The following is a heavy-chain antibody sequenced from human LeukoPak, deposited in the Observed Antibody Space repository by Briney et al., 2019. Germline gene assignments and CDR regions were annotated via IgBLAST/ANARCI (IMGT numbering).Heavy chain of an antibody. CDR2: IYYSGST. Sequence: SQTLSLTCIVSGGSISSGDYYWSWIRQPPGKGLEWIGYIYYSGSTNYNPSLKSRVTISVDTSKNQFSLKLSSVTAADTAVYYCARGSSIVPAAIRRFYNWFDPWGQGTLVTVSS. V-gene: IGHV4-30-4*01. CDR3: ARGSSIVPAAIRRFYNWFDP. J-gene: IGHJ5*02. D-gene: IGHD2-2*01. CDR1: GGSISSGDYY.